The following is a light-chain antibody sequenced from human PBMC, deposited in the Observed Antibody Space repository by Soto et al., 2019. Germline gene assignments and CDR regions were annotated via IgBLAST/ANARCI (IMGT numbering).Light chain of an antibody. J-gene: IGLJ2*01. V-gene: IGLV3-21*04. Sequence: VLTQPPSVSVAPGKTARITCGGNNIGSKSVHWYQQKPGQAPVLVIYYDSNRPSGIPERFSGSNSGNTATLTISRVEAGDEADYYCQVWDSSSDHVVFGGGTKLTVL. CDR1: NIGSKS. CDR3: QVWDSSSDHVV. CDR2: YDS.